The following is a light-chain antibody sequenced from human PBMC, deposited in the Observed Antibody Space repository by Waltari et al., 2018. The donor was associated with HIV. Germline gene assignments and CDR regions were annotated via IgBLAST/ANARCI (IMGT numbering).Light chain of an antibody. CDR1: SSDVGSYNL. CDR3: CSYVGWSTILYV. J-gene: IGLJ1*01. V-gene: IGLV2-23*02. CDR2: EVS. Sequence: QSALTQPASVSGSPGQSITISCTGTSSDVGSYNLVSWYQQHPGKAPKLMIYEVSKRPSGVLNRCSGSKSGNTASLTISGLQAEDEADYYCCSYVGWSTILYVFGTGTKVTVL.